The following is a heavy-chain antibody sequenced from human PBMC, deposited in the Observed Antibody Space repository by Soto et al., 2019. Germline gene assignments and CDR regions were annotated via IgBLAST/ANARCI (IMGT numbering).Heavy chain of an antibody. Sequence: QVQLVQSGAEGKKPGASVKVSCKASGYTFTSYGISWVRQAPGQGLEWMGWISAYNGNTNYAQKRQGRVTMTTDTSTSTAYMELRSLRSDDTAVYYCARVIVVVPASFYYYYYMDVWGKGTTVTVSS. CDR3: ARVIVVVPASFYYYYYMDV. D-gene: IGHD2-2*01. CDR2: ISAYNGNT. CDR1: GYTFTSYG. V-gene: IGHV1-18*01. J-gene: IGHJ6*03.